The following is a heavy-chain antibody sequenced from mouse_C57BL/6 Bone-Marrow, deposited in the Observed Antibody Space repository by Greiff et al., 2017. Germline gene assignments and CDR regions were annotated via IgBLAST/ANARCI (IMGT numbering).Heavy chain of an antibody. D-gene: IGHD2-4*01. J-gene: IGHJ3*01. CDR1: GYTFTDYY. CDR2: IFPGSGST. CDR3: ARSIYYDYDEEAY. Sequence: QVQLQQSGPELVKPGASVKISCKASGYTFTDYYINWVKQRPGQGLEWIGWIFPGSGSTYYNEKFKGKATLTVDKSSSTAYMLLSSLTSEDSAVYFGARSIYYDYDEEAYWGQGTLVTVSA. V-gene: IGHV1-75*01.